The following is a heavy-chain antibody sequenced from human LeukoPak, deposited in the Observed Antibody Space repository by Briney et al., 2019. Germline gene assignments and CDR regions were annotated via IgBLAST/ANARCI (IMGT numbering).Heavy chain of an antibody. V-gene: IGHV1-2*02. CDR2: INPNNGGT. CDR1: GYTFTDYY. D-gene: IGHD2-2*02. CDR3: ARTESKCTSTSCYTEDY. Sequence: ASVKVSCKASGYTFTDYYMHWVRQAPGQGLEWMGWINPNNGGTNYAQKFQGRVTMTRDTSIGTAYMELSRLRSDDTAVYYCARTESKCTSTSCYTEDYWGQGTLVTVSS. J-gene: IGHJ4*02.